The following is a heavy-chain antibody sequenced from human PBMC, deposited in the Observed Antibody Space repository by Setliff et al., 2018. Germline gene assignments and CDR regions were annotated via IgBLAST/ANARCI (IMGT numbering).Heavy chain of an antibody. CDR3: ARGRAGHSGH. CDR2: IYYSGSTS. J-gene: IGHJ4*02. CDR1: GGSISSGGYY. Sequence: SETLSLTCTASGGSISSGGYYWSWIRQHPGKGLEWIGYIYYSGSTSYYNPSLKSRVTISVDTSKNQFSLKLSSVTAADTAVYYCARGRAGHSGHWGQGTLVTVSS. D-gene: IGHD6-19*01. V-gene: IGHV4-31*03.